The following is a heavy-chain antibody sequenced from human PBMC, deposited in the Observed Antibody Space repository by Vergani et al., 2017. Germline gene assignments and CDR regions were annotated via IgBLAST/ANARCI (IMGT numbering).Heavy chain of an antibody. CDR1: GGSFSGYY. CDR3: AREEVRYYYYYYGMDV. CDR2: INHSGST. V-gene: IGHV4-34*01. D-gene: IGHD3-10*01. J-gene: IGHJ6*02. Sequence: QVQLQQWGAGLLKPSETLSLTCAVYGGSFSGYYWSWIRQPPGKGLEWIGEINHSGSTNYNPSLKSRVTISVDTSKNQFSLKLSSVTAADTAVYYCAREEVRYYYYYYGMDVWGQGTTVTVSS.